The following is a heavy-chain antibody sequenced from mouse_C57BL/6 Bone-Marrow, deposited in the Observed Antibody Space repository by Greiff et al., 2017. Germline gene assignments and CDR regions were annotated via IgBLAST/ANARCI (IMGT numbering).Heavy chain of an antibody. V-gene: IGHV1-42*01. CDR3: ARGFTNYYGSRRDFDY. D-gene: IGHD1-1*01. J-gene: IGHJ2*01. CDR1: GYSFTGYY. CDR2: INPSTGGT. Sequence: VQLQQSGPELVKPGASVKISCKASGYSFTGYYMNWVKQSPEKSLEWIGEINPSTGGTTYNQKFKAKATLTVDKSSSTAYMQLKSLTSEDSAVYYCARGFTNYYGSRRDFDYWGQGTTLTVSS.